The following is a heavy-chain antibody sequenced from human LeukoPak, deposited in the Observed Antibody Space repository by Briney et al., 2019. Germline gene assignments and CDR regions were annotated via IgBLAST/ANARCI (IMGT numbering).Heavy chain of an antibody. CDR2: ISGSGGST. D-gene: IGHD5-24*01. V-gene: IGHV3-23*01. CDR3: AKGAARWLQFAQFDY. CDR1: GFTFSSYG. J-gene: IGHJ4*02. Sequence: PGGSLRLSCAASGFTFSSYGMSWVRQAPGKGLEWVSAISGSGGSTYYADSVKGRFTISRDNSKNTLYLQMNSLRAEDTAVYYCAKGAARWLQFAQFDYWGQGTLVTVSS.